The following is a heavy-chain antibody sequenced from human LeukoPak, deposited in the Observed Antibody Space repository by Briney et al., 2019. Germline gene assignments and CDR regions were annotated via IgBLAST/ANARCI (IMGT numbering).Heavy chain of an antibody. D-gene: IGHD6-13*01. CDR1: GGSISSYY. CDR2: IYYSGST. J-gene: IGHJ5*02. Sequence: SETLSLTCTVSGGSISSYYWSWIRQPPGKGLEWIGYIYYSGSTNYNPSLKSRVTISVDTSKNQFSLKLSSVTAADTAVYYCARGSLYSSSWYWFDPWGQGILVTVSS. CDR3: ARGSLYSSSWYWFDP. V-gene: IGHV4-59*01.